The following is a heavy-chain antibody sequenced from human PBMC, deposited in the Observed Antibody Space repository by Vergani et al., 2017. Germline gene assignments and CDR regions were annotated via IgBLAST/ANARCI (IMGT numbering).Heavy chain of an antibody. V-gene: IGHV3-33*01. Sequence: QVQLVQSGGGVVQPGGSLRLSCVASGFTFNRYGMQWVRQAPGKGLEWVAYVLFDGSNEYYADSVKGRFIVSRDNSNDALYLQMNSLRAEDTAMYFCARGLWDCTHIRCSPPSYWGQGTQVTVSS. J-gene: IGHJ4*02. CDR1: GFTFNRYG. CDR3: ARGLWDCTHIRCSPPSY. CDR2: VLFDGSNE. D-gene: IGHD2-8*01.